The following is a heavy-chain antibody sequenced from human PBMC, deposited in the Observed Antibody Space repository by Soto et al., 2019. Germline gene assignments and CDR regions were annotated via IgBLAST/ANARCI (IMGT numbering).Heavy chain of an antibody. J-gene: IGHJ3*02. CDR2: ISSSSSYI. D-gene: IGHD4-17*01. CDR1: GFTFSSYS. V-gene: IGHV3-21*01. Sequence: GGSLRLSCAASGFTFSSYSMNWVRQAPGKGLEWVSSISSSSSYIYYADSVKGRFTISRDNAKNSLYLQMNSLRAEDTAVYYCASVSGYGGSRRTFDIWGQGTLVTVSS. CDR3: ASVSGYGGSRRTFDI.